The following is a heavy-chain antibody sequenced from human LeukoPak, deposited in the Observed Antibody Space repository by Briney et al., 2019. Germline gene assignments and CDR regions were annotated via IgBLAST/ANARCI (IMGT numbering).Heavy chain of an antibody. J-gene: IGHJ4*02. CDR2: VVPMFGIR. CDR3: ATEPSRSYSFDHLDF. Sequence: SSVKVSCKTSGGTFNNYAISWVRQAPGQGLEWMGRVVPMFGIRNYPQTFRGRVNITADKATNTVYMELRSLRAEDTAIYYCATEPSRSYSFDHLDFWGLGTPVAVSS. D-gene: IGHD5-12*01. V-gene: IGHV1-69*04. CDR1: GGTFNNYA.